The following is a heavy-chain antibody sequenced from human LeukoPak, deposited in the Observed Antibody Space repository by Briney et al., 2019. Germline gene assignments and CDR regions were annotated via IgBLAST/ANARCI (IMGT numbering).Heavy chain of an antibody. Sequence: GASVKVSCKASGYTFTSYDINWVRQATGQGLEWMGWMNPNSGNTGYAQKFQGRVTMTRNTSISTAYMELSSLRSEDTAVYYCATVSGSHPPYDYWGQGTLVTVSS. J-gene: IGHJ4*02. CDR1: GYTFTSYD. CDR2: MNPNSGNT. D-gene: IGHD3-10*01. V-gene: IGHV1-8*01. CDR3: ATVSGSHPPYDY.